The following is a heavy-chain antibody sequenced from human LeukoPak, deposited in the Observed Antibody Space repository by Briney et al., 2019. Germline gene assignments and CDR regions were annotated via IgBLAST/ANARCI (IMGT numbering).Heavy chain of an antibody. V-gene: IGHV4-39*01. CDR2: IYYSGST. CDR1: GDSISSSSYY. D-gene: IGHD3-22*01. Sequence: PSETLSLTCTVSGDSISSSSYYWGWIRRPPGKGLEWIGSIYYSGSTYYNPSLKSRVTISVDTSKNQFSLKLSSVTAADTAVYYCARHPLMLLLPTPYYFGYWGQGTLVTVSS. J-gene: IGHJ4*02. CDR3: ARHPLMLLLPTPYYFGY.